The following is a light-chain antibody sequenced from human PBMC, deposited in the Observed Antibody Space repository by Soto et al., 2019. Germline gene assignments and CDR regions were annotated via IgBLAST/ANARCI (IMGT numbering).Light chain of an antibody. Sequence: QSALTQPASVSGSPGQSITISCTGSSSDVGSSNLDSWYQQHHPGEAPKLIIYDVSHWPAGVSNRFSGSKSGNTASLTISGLQTEDEADYYCSSYTTAATDVFGTGTKLTVL. J-gene: IGLJ1*01. CDR3: SSYTTAATDV. V-gene: IGLV2-14*03. CDR1: SSDVGSSNL. CDR2: DVS.